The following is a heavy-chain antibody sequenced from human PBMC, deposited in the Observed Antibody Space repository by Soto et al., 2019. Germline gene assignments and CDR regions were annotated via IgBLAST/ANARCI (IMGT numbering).Heavy chain of an antibody. CDR3: TRPSHIAARPDYYYYYGMDV. CDR2: IRSKANSYAT. Sequence: HPGGSLRLSCAASGFTFSGSAMHWVRQASGKGLEWVGRIRSKANSYATAYAASVKGRFTISRDDSKNTAYLQMNSLKTEDTAVYYCTRPSHIAARPDYYYYYGMDVWGQGTTVTVSS. D-gene: IGHD6-6*01. V-gene: IGHV3-73*01. CDR1: GFTFSGSA. J-gene: IGHJ6*02.